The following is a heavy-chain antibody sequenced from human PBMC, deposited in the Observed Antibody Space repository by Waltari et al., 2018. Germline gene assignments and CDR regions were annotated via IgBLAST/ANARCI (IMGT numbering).Heavy chain of an antibody. CDR3: ARAVRCSGGSCESHYMDV. V-gene: IGHV4-38-2*01. CDR2: LHHSGRT. Sequence: QVQLQESGPGLVKPSETLSLTCAVSGYSISSGYSWVWIRQPPGKGLEWIGSLHHSGRTDYNPPLRSRVTISVDTSKNQFSLKLSSVTAADTAVHYCARAVRCSGGSCESHYMDVWGKGTTVTVSS. CDR1: GYSISSGYS. D-gene: IGHD2-15*01. J-gene: IGHJ6*03.